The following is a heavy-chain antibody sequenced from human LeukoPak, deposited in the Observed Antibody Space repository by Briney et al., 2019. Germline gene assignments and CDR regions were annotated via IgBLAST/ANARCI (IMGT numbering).Heavy chain of an antibody. J-gene: IGHJ3*02. Sequence: SSLRLSCAASGFTFSSYGMHWVRQAPGKGLEWMAFISHNGSNKYYADSVKGRFTISRDNSKNTLYLQMNSLRAEDTAVYYCAKVGGCSSTSCYHDAFDIWGQGTMVSVSS. V-gene: IGHV3-30*18. CDR2: ISHNGSNK. CDR1: GFTFSSYG. CDR3: AKVGGCSSTSCYHDAFDI. D-gene: IGHD2-2*01.